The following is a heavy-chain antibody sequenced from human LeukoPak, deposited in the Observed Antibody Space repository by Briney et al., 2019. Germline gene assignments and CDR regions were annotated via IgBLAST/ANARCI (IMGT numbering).Heavy chain of an antibody. Sequence: PSETLSLTCAVSGYSISSDYYWGWIRQPPGKGLEWIGSIYHSGSTYYNPSLKSRVTISVDTSKNQFSLKLSSVTAADTAVYYCARLYGSGRNWFDPWGQGTLVTVSS. V-gene: IGHV4-38-2*01. CDR3: ARLYGSGRNWFDP. CDR2: IYHSGST. D-gene: IGHD3-10*01. J-gene: IGHJ5*02. CDR1: GYSISSDYY.